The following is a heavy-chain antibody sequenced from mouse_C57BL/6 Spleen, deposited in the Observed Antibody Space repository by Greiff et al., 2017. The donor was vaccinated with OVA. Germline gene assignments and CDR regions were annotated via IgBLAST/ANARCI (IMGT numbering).Heavy chain of an antibody. Sequence: QVQLQQPGAELVRPGSSVKLSCKASGYTFTSYWMHWVKQRPIQGLEWIGNIDPSDSETHYNQKFKDKATLTVDKSSSTAYMQLSSLTSEDSAVYYGARSRVYYAMDYWGQGTSVTVSS. CDR3: ARSRVYYAMDY. CDR2: IDPSDSET. CDR1: GYTFTSYW. V-gene: IGHV1-52*01. J-gene: IGHJ4*01.